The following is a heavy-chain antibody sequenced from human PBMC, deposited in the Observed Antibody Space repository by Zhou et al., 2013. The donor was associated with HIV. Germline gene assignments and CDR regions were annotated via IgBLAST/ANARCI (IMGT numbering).Heavy chain of an antibody. J-gene: IGHJ5*02. Sequence: QVQLVQSGAEVKKPGASVNVSCKASGYTFTKYGIQWVRQVPGQRLEWMGWINDAFGTTRYSLRFQGRVTFTRDTSARTSYMELRSLKSEDTAVYYCARGPCEGNDCDDGNWFDPWGQGTLVTVSS. D-gene: IGHD1-1*01. CDR2: INDAFGTT. CDR1: GYTFTKYG. CDR3: ARGPCEGNDCDDGNWFDP. V-gene: IGHV1-3*01.